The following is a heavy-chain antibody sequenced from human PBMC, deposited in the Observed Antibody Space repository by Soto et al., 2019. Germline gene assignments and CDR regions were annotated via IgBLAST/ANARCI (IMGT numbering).Heavy chain of an antibody. V-gene: IGHV1-18*01. D-gene: IGHD6-13*01. CDR3: ARLLSIAAAVPLRYYYYGMDV. J-gene: IGHJ6*02. Sequence: GSVKVSCKASGYTFTSYGISWVRQAPGQGLEWMGWISAYNGNTNYAQKLQGRVTMTTDTSTSTAYMELRSLRSDDTAVYYCARLLSIAAAVPLRYYYYGMDVWGQGTTVTVSS. CDR2: ISAYNGNT. CDR1: GYTFTSYG.